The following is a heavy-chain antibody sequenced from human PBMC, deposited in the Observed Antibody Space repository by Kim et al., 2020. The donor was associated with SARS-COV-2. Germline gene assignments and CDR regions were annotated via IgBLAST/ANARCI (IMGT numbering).Heavy chain of an antibody. V-gene: IGHV4-38-2*02. J-gene: IGHJ6*02. CDR3: ARDRRGGARGKGLDV. D-gene: IGHD1-26*01. Sequence: SETLSLTCTVSGYSISSGYNRGWIRQPPGRGLEWIGSSYHSGNPSLKSRVTVSVDTSKNQFSLKLRSVTAADTAVYYCARDRRGGARGKGLDVWGQGTTV. CDR1: GYSISSGYN. CDR2: SYHSG.